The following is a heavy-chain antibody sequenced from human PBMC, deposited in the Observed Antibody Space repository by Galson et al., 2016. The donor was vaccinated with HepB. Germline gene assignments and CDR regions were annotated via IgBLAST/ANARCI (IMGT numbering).Heavy chain of an antibody. J-gene: IGHJ4*02. CDR1: GGTISSYA. Sequence: SVKVSCKASGGTISSYAIIWVRQAPGQGLEWMGGIIPIFGAASYAQKFQGRVTITADESTTTAYMELYSLRSEDTAVYYCARDKGLYYYGSGSYLSPFDSWGQGTPVTVSS. D-gene: IGHD3-10*01. CDR3: ARDKGLYYYGSGSYLSPFDS. V-gene: IGHV1-69*13. CDR2: IIPIFGAA.